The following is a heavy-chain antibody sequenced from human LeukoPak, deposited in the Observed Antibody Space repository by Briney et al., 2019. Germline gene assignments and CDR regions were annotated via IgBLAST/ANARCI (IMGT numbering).Heavy chain of an antibody. Sequence: SETLSLTCTVSGGSISSYYWSWIRQPPGKGLERIGYIYYSGSTNYNPSLKSRVTISVDTSKNQFSLKLSSVTAADTAVYYCARDSAWSWFDPWGQGTLVTVSS. CDR3: ARDSAWSWFDP. D-gene: IGHD2-15*01. CDR1: GGSISSYY. CDR2: IYYSGST. V-gene: IGHV4-59*01. J-gene: IGHJ5*02.